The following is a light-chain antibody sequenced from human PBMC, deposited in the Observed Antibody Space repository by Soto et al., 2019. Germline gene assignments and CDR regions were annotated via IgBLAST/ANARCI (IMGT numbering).Light chain of an antibody. J-gene: IGLJ1*01. Sequence: SSLTQPASVSGSPGQSITISCPGTSSDVGGYNYVSWYQQHPGKAPKLMIYDVSNRPSGVSNRFSGSKSGNTASLTTSGLQAEDEADYYCSSYTSSSTEVFGTGTKVTVL. CDR3: SSYTSSSTEV. CDR1: SSDVGGYNY. V-gene: IGLV2-14*01. CDR2: DVS.